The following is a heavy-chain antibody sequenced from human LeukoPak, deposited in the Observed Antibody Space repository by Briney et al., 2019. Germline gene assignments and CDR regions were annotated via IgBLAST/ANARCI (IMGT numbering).Heavy chain of an antibody. CDR1: GFTFSNAW. CDR2: IKSKTDGGTT. Sequence: GGSLRLSCAASGFTFSNAWMSWVRQAPGKGLEWVGRIKSKTDGGTTDYAAPVKGRFTISRDDSKNTLYLQMNSLKTEDTAVYYCTTVYPLYYYDSSGYYHWGQGTLVTVSS. D-gene: IGHD3-22*01. CDR3: TTVYPLYYYDSSGYYH. V-gene: IGHV3-15*01. J-gene: IGHJ5*02.